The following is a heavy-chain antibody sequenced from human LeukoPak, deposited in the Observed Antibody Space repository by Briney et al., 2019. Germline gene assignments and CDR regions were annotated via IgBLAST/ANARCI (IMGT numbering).Heavy chain of an antibody. D-gene: IGHD6-13*01. Sequence: GSVKDSCKASRYTFIDYGVGGVRPAPWRGVEWMGGIDIYRGSANYAQNLQDGVTVTTDTSTTTVYMEQRSLRFDDTAVYYCARPNTDAAGYYFDYWGQGTLVTVSS. CDR2: IDIYRGSA. CDR1: RYTFIDYG. V-gene: IGHV1-18*01. CDR3: ARPNTDAAGYYFDY. J-gene: IGHJ4*02.